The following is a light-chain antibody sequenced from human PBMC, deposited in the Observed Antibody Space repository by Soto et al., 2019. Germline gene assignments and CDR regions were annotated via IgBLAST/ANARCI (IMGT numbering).Light chain of an antibody. V-gene: IGKV3-20*01. J-gene: IGKJ1*01. CDR3: QQYGGSPRT. CDR2: GAS. Sequence: EIVLTQSPGTLSLSPGERATLSCTASQSVSSNYLAWYQQKPGQAPRLLIYGASSRATGIPDRFSGSGSGTDLTLTNSRLEPEDFAVYYCQQYGGSPRTFGQGTKVEIK. CDR1: QSVSSNY.